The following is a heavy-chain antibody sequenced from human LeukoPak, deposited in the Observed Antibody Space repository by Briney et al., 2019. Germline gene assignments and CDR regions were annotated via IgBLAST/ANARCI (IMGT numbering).Heavy chain of an antibody. V-gene: IGHV1-8*01. CDR2: LSTDNDDT. Sequence: ASVKVSCKASGYTFSSHDLNWVRQAPGHGLEWMRWLSTDNDDTGYAQKFQGRVTMTRDTSISTVYMELRSLTSDDTAVYYCARGGLAAETSGFDYWGQGTLVTVSA. D-gene: IGHD6-13*01. CDR3: ARGGLAAETSGFDY. J-gene: IGHJ4*02. CDR1: GYTFSSHD.